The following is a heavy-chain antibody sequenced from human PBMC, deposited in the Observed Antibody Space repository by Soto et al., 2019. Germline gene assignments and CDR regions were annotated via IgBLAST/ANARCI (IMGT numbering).Heavy chain of an antibody. V-gene: IGHV4-39*02. J-gene: IGHJ6*02. CDR2: IYYSGST. CDR1: GGSISSNSYY. CDR3: ARETNYYINYDGMDV. Sequence: SETLSLTCTVPGGSISSNSYYWGWIRQPPGKGLEWIGSIYYSGSTYYNPSLKSRVTISVDTSKNQFSLKLSSVTAADTAVYYCARETNYYINYDGMDVWGQGTTVT. D-gene: IGHD2-2*02.